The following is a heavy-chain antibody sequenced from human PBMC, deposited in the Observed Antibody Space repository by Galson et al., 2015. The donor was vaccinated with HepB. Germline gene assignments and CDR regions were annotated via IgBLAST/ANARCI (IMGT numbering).Heavy chain of an antibody. CDR3: ARGGWVVVPASPGYMDV. J-gene: IGHJ6*03. Sequence: SLRLSCAASGFTFSSYSMNWVRQAPGKGLEWVSSISSSSSYIYYADSVKGRFTISRDNAKNSLYLQMNSLRAEDTAVYYCARGGWVVVPASPGYMDVWGKGTTVTVSS. CDR2: ISSSSSYI. D-gene: IGHD2-2*01. V-gene: IGHV3-21*01. CDR1: GFTFSSYS.